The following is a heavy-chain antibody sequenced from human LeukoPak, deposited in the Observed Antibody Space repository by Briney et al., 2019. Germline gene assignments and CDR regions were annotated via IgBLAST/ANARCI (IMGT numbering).Heavy chain of an antibody. CDR1: GFTFSSYW. CDR3: ARDFGIAAAEYYFDY. V-gene: IGHV3-7*01. D-gene: IGHD6-13*01. CDR2: IKQDGSEK. J-gene: IGHJ4*02. Sequence: AGGSLRLSCAASGFTFSSYWMSWVRQAPGEGLEWVANIKQDGSEKYYVDSVKGRFTISRDNAKNSLYLQMNSLRAEDTAVYYCARDFGIAAAEYYFDYWGQGTLVTVSS.